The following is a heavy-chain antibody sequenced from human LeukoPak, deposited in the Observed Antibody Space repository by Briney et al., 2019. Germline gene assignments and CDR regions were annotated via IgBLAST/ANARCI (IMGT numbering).Heavy chain of an antibody. CDR1: GGSINSYY. V-gene: IGHV4-59*01. D-gene: IGHD6-19*01. Sequence: SETLSLTCTVSGGSINSYYWSWIRQPPGKGLEGIGYIYYTGSTNYNPSLESRVTISVDASNNHFSLKLSSVTAADTAIYYCARAGGWHFDYWGQGTLVTVSS. J-gene: IGHJ4*02. CDR2: IYYTGST. CDR3: ARAGGWHFDY.